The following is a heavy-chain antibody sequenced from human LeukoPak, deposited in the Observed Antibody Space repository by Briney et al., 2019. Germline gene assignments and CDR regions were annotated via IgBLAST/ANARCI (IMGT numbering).Heavy chain of an antibody. CDR1: GGSFSGYY. D-gene: IGHD3-16*01. J-gene: IGHJ5*02. CDR3: ARGQFPQLRLNWFDP. Sequence: SETLSLTCAVYGGSFSGYYWSWIRQPPGKGLEWIGEINHSGSTNYNPSLKSRVTISVDTSKSQFSLKLSSVTAADTAVYYCARGQFPQLRLNWFDPWGQGTLVTVSS. V-gene: IGHV4-34*01. CDR2: INHSGST.